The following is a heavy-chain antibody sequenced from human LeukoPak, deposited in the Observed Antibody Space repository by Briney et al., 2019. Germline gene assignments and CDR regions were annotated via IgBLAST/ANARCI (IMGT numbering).Heavy chain of an antibody. CDR1: GGSISSHY. D-gene: IGHD5-24*01. CDR3: ARDAIRDGYKH. Sequence: SETLSLTCTVSGGSISSHYWSWIRQPPGKGLEWIGYIYYSGSTNYSPSLKSRVTISVDTSKNQFSLKLSSVTAADTAVYYCARDAIRDGYKHWGQGTLVTVSS. CDR2: IYYSGST. J-gene: IGHJ4*02. V-gene: IGHV4-59*11.